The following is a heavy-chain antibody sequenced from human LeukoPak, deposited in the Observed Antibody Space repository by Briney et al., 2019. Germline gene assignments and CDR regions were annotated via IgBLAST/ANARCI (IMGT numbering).Heavy chain of an antibody. CDR1: GYSFTSYW. CDR2: IYPGDSDT. Sequence: GESLKISCKGSGYSFTSYWIGWVRQMPGKGLEWMGIIYPGDSDTRYSPSFQGQVTISADKSISTAYLQWSSLKASDTAMYYCGRFGCSSASCYKADYYYYYMDVWGKGTTVTVSS. V-gene: IGHV5-51*01. CDR3: GRFGCSSASCYKADYYYYYMDV. D-gene: IGHD2-2*02. J-gene: IGHJ6*03.